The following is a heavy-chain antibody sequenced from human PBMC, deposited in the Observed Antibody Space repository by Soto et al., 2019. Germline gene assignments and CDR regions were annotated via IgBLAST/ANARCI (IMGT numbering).Heavy chain of an antibody. CDR3: ARTLYGDNVDY. J-gene: IGHJ4*02. V-gene: IGHV1-8*01. CDR1: GYTFTSYD. CDR2: MNPNSGNT. D-gene: IGHD4-17*01. Sequence: QVQLVQSGAEVKKPGASVKVSCKASGYTFTSYDINWVRQATGQGLEWMGWMNPNSGNTGYAQKSQGRXTXTXXTSIDTAYMEWSSLRSEDTAVYYCARTLYGDNVDYWGQGTLVTVSS.